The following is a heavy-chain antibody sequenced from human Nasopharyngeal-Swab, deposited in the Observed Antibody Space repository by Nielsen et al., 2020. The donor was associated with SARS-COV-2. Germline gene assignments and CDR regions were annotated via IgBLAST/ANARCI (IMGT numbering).Heavy chain of an antibody. Sequence: WVRQAPGQRLEWMGIINPKGGSTNYAQKFLGRITMTRDTPTTTVYMELSSLRSEDTAVYYRARDIGDYRSFAYWGQGTLVTVSS. J-gene: IGHJ4*02. CDR2: INPKGGST. CDR3: ARDIGDYRSFAY. V-gene: IGHV1-46*01. D-gene: IGHD4-17*01.